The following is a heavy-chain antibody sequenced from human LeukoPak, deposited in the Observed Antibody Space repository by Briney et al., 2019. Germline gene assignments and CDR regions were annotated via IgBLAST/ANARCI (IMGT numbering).Heavy chain of an antibody. Sequence: GGSLRLSCAASGLTFPRYAFAWVRQAPGRGLQWVSGISGSGRDTFYSDSVKGRFTISRDNSKNTLYLQMNSLRAEDTAVYYCARGTPYYDFWSGYYADYWGQGTLVTVSS. V-gene: IGHV3-23*01. CDR1: GLTFPRYA. D-gene: IGHD3-3*01. CDR2: ISGSGRDT. J-gene: IGHJ4*02. CDR3: ARGTPYYDFWSGYYADY.